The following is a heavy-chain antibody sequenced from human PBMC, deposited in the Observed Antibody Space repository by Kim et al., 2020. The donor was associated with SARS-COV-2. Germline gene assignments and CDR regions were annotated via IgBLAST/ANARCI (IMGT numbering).Heavy chain of an antibody. Sequence: GGSLRLSCAASGFTVSSNYMSWVRQAPGKGLEWVSVIYSGGSTYYADSVKGRFTISRDNSKNTLYLQMNSLRAEDTAVYYCARDRDYYGSGTNDAFDIWGQGTMVTVSS. J-gene: IGHJ3*02. CDR3: ARDRDYYGSGTNDAFDI. CDR1: GFTVSSNY. CDR2: IYSGGST. V-gene: IGHV3-53*01. D-gene: IGHD3-10*01.